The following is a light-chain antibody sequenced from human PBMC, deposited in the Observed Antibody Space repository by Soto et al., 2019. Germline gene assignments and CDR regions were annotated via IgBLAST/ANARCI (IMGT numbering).Light chain of an antibody. J-gene: IGKJ4*01. CDR3: QQYDNLPLT. CDR1: HDISNY. V-gene: IGKV1-33*01. CDR2: DAS. Sequence: DIQMTQSPSSLSASVGDRVTITCQASHDISNYVSWYQQKPGKVPKLLINDASNLETGVPSRFSGRGSRTDFSFTISSLQPEDIATYYCQQYDNLPLTFGGGTKVEMK.